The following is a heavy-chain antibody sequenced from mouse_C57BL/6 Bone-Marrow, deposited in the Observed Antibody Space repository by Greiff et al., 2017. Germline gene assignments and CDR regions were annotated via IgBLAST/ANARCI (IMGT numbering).Heavy chain of an antibody. J-gene: IGHJ3*01. V-gene: IGHV1-15*01. CDR2: IDPETGGT. CDR3: TPYNYGSGYTY. CDR1: GYTFTDYE. Sequence: QVQLQQSGAELVRPGASVTLSCKASGYTFTDYEMHWVKQTPVHGLEWIGAIDPETGGTAYNQKFKGKAILTADKSSSTAYMELRSRTSEDSAVYYCTPYNYGSGYTYWGQGTLVTVSA. D-gene: IGHD1-1*01.